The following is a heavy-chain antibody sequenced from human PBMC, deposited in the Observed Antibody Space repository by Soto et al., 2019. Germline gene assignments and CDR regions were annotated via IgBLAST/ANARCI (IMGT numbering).Heavy chain of an antibody. CDR2: IYYSGST. CDR3: ARDCRGGSCYSGMDAFDF. CDR1: GGSISSYY. J-gene: IGHJ3*01. Sequence: QVQLQESGPGLVKPSETLSLTCTVSGGSISSYYWSWIRQPPGKGLEWIGYIYYSGSTNYNPSLPSRVTISVDTFKNQGSLKLSSVTDADTAVYYCARDCRGGSCYSGMDAFDFLGQGTMVTVCS. D-gene: IGHD2-15*01. V-gene: IGHV4-59*01.